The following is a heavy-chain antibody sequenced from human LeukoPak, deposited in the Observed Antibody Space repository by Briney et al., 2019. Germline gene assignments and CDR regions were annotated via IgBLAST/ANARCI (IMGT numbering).Heavy chain of an antibody. J-gene: IGHJ4*02. CDR1: GGSIGNIYR. CDR2: IDDSGGT. CDR3: APLATFGPW. V-gene: IGHV4-4*02. D-gene: IGHD3-16*01. Sequence: SGTLSLTCAVYGGSIGNIYRGPWVRQPPGKGLEWIGEIDDSGGTNYNPSLKSQVTISLHKSHHQFSLRLPSVTALHSAVYFCAPLATFGPWWGQGTLVTVSS.